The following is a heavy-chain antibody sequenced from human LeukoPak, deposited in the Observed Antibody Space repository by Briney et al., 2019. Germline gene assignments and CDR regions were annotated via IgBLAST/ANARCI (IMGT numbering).Heavy chain of an antibody. CDR2: ISSSGSTI. CDR1: GFTFSNYE. Sequence: AGGSLRLSCAASGFTFSNYEMNWVRQAPGKGLEWVSYISSSGSTIFYADSVKGRFTISRDNAKNSLYVQMNSLRAEDTAVYYCARGRSGGWRSLYYFDCWGQGTLVTVSS. D-gene: IGHD6-19*01. V-gene: IGHV3-48*03. J-gene: IGHJ4*02. CDR3: ARGRSGGWRSLYYFDC.